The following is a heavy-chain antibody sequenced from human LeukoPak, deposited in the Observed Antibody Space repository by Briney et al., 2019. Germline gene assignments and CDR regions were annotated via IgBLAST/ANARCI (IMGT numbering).Heavy chain of an antibody. V-gene: IGHV3-23*01. Sequence: GGSLRLSCAASGFTFSSYAMSWVRQAPGKGLECVSSISGSDGSTYYADSVKGRFTISRDNSKNTLYLQMNSLRAEDTAVYYCARSIYEPSWFDPWGQGTLVTVSS. CDR1: GFTFSSYA. J-gene: IGHJ5*02. D-gene: IGHD2/OR15-2a*01. CDR2: ISGSDGST. CDR3: ARSIYEPSWFDP.